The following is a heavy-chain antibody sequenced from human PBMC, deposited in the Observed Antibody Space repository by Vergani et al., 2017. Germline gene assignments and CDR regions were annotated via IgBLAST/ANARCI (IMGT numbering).Heavy chain of an antibody. CDR2: IYTSGST. V-gene: IGHV4-61*02. D-gene: IGHD4-17*01. Sequence: QVQLQESGPGLVKPSQTLSLTCTVSGGSISSGSYYWSWIRQPAGKGLEWIGRIYTSGSTNYNPSLKSRVTISVDTSKNQFSLKLSSVTAADTAVYYCARDSPVYGEGWFDPWGQGTLVTVSS. CDR1: GGSISSGSYY. J-gene: IGHJ5*02. CDR3: ARDSPVYGEGWFDP.